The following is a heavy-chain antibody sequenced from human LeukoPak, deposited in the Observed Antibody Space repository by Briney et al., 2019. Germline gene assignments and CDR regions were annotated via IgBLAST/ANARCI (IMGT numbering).Heavy chain of an antibody. J-gene: IGHJ4*02. CDR3: ARYDYGDYSWNFDY. D-gene: IGHD4-17*01. Sequence: PSETLSLTCTVSGGSISSGGYYWSWIRQHPGKGLEWIGYIYYSGSTYYNPSLKSRVTISVDTSKNQFSLKLSSVTAADTAVYYCARYDYGDYSWNFDYWGRGTLVTVSS. CDR1: GGSISSGGYY. V-gene: IGHV4-31*03. CDR2: IYYSGST.